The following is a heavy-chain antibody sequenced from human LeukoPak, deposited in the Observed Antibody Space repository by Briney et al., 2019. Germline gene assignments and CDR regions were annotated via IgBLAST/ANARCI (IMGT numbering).Heavy chain of an antibody. CDR1: GFTFSSYA. D-gene: IGHD2-2*01. CDR2: TSYDGSVK. Sequence: GGSLRLSCAVSGFTFSSYAMHWVRQAPGKGLEWVAVTSYDGSVKYYADSVKGRFTISRDNSRNTPYLQMNSLRAEDTAVYYCARDLEVPAFTSKNLFDPWGQGTLVTVSS. CDR3: ARDLEVPAFTSKNLFDP. V-gene: IGHV3-30*04. J-gene: IGHJ5*02.